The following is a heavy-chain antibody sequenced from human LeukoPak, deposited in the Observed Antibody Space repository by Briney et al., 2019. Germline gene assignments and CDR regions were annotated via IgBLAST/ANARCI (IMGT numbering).Heavy chain of an antibody. CDR3: ARTYYDILARLRPFDY. V-gene: IGHV4-39*07. J-gene: IGHJ4*02. D-gene: IGHD3-9*01. Sequence: PSETLSLTCTVSGGSISSSSYYWGWIRQPPGKGLEWIGSIYYSGSTYYNPSLKSRVTISVDSSKNQFSLKLSSVTAADTAVYYCARTYYDILARLRPFDYWGQGTLVTVSS. CDR1: GGSISSSSYY. CDR2: IYYSGST.